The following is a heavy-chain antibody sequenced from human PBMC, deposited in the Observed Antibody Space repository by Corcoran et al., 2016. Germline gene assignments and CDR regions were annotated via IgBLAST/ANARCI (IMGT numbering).Heavy chain of an antibody. CDR1: GYTFTSYY. Sequence: QVQLVQSGAEVKKPGASVKVSCKASGYTFTSYYMHWVRQAPGQGLEWMGIINPSGGSTSYAQKFQGRVTMTRDTSTSTVYMEVSSLRSEDTAVDYCARPRGGYYYGMDVWGQGTPVTVSS. CDR2: INPSGGST. J-gene: IGHJ6*02. CDR3: ARPRGGYYYGMDV. V-gene: IGHV1-46*01. D-gene: IGHD3-16*01.